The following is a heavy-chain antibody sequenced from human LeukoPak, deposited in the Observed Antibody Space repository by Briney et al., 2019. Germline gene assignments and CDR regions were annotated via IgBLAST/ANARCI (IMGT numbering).Heavy chain of an antibody. V-gene: IGHV3-74*01. D-gene: IGHD3-10*01. CDR2: INSDGSST. CDR1: GFTFSSYW. CDR3: ARDEYYYGSGSYSKSFDY. J-gene: IGHJ4*02. Sequence: GGSLRLSCAASGFTFSSYWMHWVRQAPGKGLVWVSRINSDGSSTSYADSVKGRFTISRDNAKNTLYLQMNSLRAEDTAVYYCARDEYYYGSGSYSKSFDYWGQGTLVTVSS.